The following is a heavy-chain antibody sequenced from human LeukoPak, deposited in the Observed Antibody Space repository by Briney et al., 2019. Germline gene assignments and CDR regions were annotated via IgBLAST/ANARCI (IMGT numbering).Heavy chain of an antibody. CDR2: INPNRGGT. CDR1: GYTFTGYY. J-gene: IGHJ4*02. V-gene: IGHV1-2*02. D-gene: IGHD2-2*01. Sequence: ASVKVSCKASGYTFTGYYMHWVRQAPGQGLEWMGWINPNRGGTNYAQNFQGRVTMTRDTSISTAYMELSRLRSDDTAVYYCARGAIVVIPAAAHFDYWGQGTLVTVSS. CDR3: ARGAIVVIPAAAHFDY.